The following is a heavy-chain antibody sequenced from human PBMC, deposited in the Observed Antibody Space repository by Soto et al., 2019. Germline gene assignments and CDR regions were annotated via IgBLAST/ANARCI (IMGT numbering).Heavy chain of an antibody. CDR3: ANYPTTVTSAS. J-gene: IGHJ5*02. CDR2: IYYSGST. CDR1: GGSVSSCSYY. V-gene: IGHV4-61*01. Sequence: QVQLQESGPGLVKPSETLSLTCTVSGGSVSSCSYYWSWIRHPPGKVLEWIGEIYYSGSTNYNHSNKRRDTQSVNTSMKLLDLKQSSVTAADTAVYYCANYPTTVTSASWGQGTLLTVSS. D-gene: IGHD4-17*01.